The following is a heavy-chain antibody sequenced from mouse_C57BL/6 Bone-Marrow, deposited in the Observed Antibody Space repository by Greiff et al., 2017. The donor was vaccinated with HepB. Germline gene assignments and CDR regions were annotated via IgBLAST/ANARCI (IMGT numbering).Heavy chain of an antibody. D-gene: IGHD2-5*01. CDR1: GFTFSSYG. CDR3: ARDYYSNPWFAY. J-gene: IGHJ3*01. V-gene: IGHV5-6*01. CDR2: ISSGGSYT. Sequence: EVQGVESGGDLVKPGGSLKLSCAASGFTFSSYGMSWVRQTPDKRLEWVATISSGGSYTYYPDSVKGRFTISRDNAKNTLYLQMSSLKSEDTAMYYCARDYYSNPWFAYWGQGTLVTVSA.